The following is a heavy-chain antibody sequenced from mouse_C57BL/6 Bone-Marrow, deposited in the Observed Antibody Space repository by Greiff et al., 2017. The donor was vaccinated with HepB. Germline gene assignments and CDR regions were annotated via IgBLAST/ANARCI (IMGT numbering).Heavy chain of an antibody. CDR2: INPYNGGT. V-gene: IGHV1-19*01. Sequence: VQLKQSGPVLVKPGASVKMSCKASGYTFTDYYMNWVKQSHGKSLEWIGVINPYNGGTSYNQKFKGKATLTVDKSSSTAYMELNSLTSEDSAVYYCANYYGTSWFAYWGQGTLVTVSA. CDR1: GYTFTDYY. D-gene: IGHD1-1*01. J-gene: IGHJ3*01. CDR3: ANYYGTSWFAY.